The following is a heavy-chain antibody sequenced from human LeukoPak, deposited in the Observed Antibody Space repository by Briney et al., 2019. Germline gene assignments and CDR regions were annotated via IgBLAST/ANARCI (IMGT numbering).Heavy chain of an antibody. Sequence: GGSLKLSCAASGFTFSSYSMNWVRQAPGKGLEWVSAIYADGTTYYADSVKGRFTISRDNSKNTLYLQMDSLRAEDTAVYYCARDSPKRGRDGYNYYYYYYMDVWGKGTTVTVSS. CDR1: GFTFSSYS. J-gene: IGHJ6*03. D-gene: IGHD5-24*01. CDR3: ARDSPKRGRDGYNYYYYYYMDV. V-gene: IGHV3-66*02. CDR2: IYADGTT.